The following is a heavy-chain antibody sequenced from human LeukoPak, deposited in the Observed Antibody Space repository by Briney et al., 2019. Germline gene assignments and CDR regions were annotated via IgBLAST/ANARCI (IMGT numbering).Heavy chain of an antibody. CDR2: ISSSSSTI. J-gene: IGHJ4*02. CDR3: AREGGQWDSCGYYFDY. D-gene: IGHD5-18*01. Sequence: GGSLRLSCAASGFTFSSYSMNWVRQAPGKGLEWVSYISSSSSTIYYADSVKGRFTISRDNAKNSLYPQMNSLRAEDTAVYYCAREGGQWDSCGYYFDYWGQGTLVTVSS. CDR1: GFTFSSYS. V-gene: IGHV3-48*04.